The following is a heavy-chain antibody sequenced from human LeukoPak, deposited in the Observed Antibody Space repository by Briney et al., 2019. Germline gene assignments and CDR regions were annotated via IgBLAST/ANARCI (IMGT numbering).Heavy chain of an antibody. J-gene: IGHJ4*02. Sequence: GGSLRLSCAASGFTFDDYAMHWVRQAPGKGLEWVSLISWDGGSTYYADSVKGRFTIYRDNSKNSLYLQMNSLRAEDTALYYCAKPTSTGYSYGLVYWGQGTLVTVSS. CDR1: GFTFDDYA. CDR2: ISWDGGST. CDR3: AKPTSTGYSYGLVY. D-gene: IGHD5-18*01. V-gene: IGHV3-43D*04.